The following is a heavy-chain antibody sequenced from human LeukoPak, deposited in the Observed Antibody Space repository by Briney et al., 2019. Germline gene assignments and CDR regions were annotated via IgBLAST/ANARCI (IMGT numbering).Heavy chain of an antibody. CDR3: AKLYNYGSGKPPAYYYCVMDL. J-gene: IGHJ6*02. D-gene: IGHD3-10*01. V-gene: IGHV3-30*18. CDR2: ISYDGSDK. CDR1: GFTFSNYG. Sequence: GGSLRLSCAASGFTFSNYGMHWVRQAPGKGLEWVAVISYDGSDKFYADSVKGRFTISRDNSKKTLYVQMNSLRDEYTAVYDCAKLYNYGSGKPPAYYYCVMDLRAKGPRSPSP.